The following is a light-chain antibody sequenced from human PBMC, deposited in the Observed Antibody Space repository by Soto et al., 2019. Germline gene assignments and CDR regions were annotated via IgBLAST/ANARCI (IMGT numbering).Light chain of an antibody. Sequence: QSVLTQPPSVSGAPGQRVVIFCTGSSSNIGAGYEVHWYQKVLGTAPTLLIQGNINPPSGVPARFSASKYDTSASLALTGLQAEDEADYDCQSFDSGLGGVVFGGGTKLTVL. V-gene: IGLV1-40*01. CDR2: GNI. J-gene: IGLJ2*01. CDR1: SSNIGAGYE. CDR3: QSFDSGLGGVV.